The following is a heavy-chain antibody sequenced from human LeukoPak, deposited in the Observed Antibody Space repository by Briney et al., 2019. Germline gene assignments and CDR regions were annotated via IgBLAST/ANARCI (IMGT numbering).Heavy chain of an antibody. Sequence: SETLSLTCTVSGGSISSSSYYWSWIRQPPGKGLEWIGEINHSGSTNYNPSLKSRVTISVDTSKNQFSLKLSSVTAADTAVYYCARTPYYYGSGSYCDYWGQGTLVTVSS. CDR1: GGSISSSSYY. V-gene: IGHV4-39*07. D-gene: IGHD3-10*01. CDR2: INHSGST. CDR3: ARTPYYYGSGSYCDY. J-gene: IGHJ4*02.